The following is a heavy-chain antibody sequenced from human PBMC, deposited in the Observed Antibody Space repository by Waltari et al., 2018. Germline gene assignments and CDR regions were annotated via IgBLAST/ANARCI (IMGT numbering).Heavy chain of an antibody. CDR2: ITGSQSARPGIT. V-gene: IGHV3-23*01. CDR3: AKRGGVAPGTGYFDY. J-gene: IGHJ4*02. D-gene: IGHD3-9*01. Sequence: EVQLLESGGGLVQPGGSMRLICSAPGLHFSNYDLSWVRRAPGEGLEWVAAITGSQSARPGITFYEEAVKGRCTITRDNSRNTAYLQMNSLRVDDTAVYYCAKRGGVAPGTGYFDYWGQGAPVTVSS. CDR1: GLHFSNYD.